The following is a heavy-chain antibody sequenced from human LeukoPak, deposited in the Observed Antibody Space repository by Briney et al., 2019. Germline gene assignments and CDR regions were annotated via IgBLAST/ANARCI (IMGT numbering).Heavy chain of an antibody. D-gene: IGHD6-6*01. CDR1: GGSISSGSYY. J-gene: IGHJ5*02. CDR2: IYTSGST. V-gene: IGHV4-61*02. Sequence: SETLSLTCTVSGGSISSGSYYWSWIRQPAGKGLEWIGRIYTSGSTNYNPSLKSRVTISVDTSKNQFSLKLSSVTAADTAVYYCARDSRYSSSSWSLDPWGQGTLVTVFS. CDR3: ARDSRYSSSSWSLDP.